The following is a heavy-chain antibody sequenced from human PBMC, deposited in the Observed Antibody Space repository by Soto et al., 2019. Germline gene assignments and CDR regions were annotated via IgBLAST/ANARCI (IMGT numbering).Heavy chain of an antibody. J-gene: IGHJ6*02. D-gene: IGHD3-10*01. CDR3: TGITWLRGMGV. V-gene: IGHV6-1*01. Sequence: PSQTLSLTCAGSGDSVSSNSAAWNWIRHSPSRGLEWLGRTYYKSKWNNDYALSVKSRITINPDTSKNQFSLHLYSVTPEDTAVYFCTGITWLRGMGVWGQGTPVTVSS. CDR1: GDSVSSNSAA. CDR2: TYYKSKWNN.